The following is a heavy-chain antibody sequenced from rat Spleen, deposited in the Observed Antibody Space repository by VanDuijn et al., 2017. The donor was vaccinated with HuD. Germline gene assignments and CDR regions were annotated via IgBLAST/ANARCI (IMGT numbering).Heavy chain of an antibody. CDR3: ARWGMLVMDA. V-gene: IGHV1-43*01. Sequence: QIQLQQSGAELAKPGSSVKISCKASGYTFTSYYISWIKQTTGQGLDYIGHINTGSGGTNYNEKFKGKATLTVDKSSSTAFMQLSSLTPDDSAVYYCARWGMLVMDAWGQGASVTVSS. CDR1: GYTFTSYY. CDR2: INTGSGGT. J-gene: IGHJ4*01.